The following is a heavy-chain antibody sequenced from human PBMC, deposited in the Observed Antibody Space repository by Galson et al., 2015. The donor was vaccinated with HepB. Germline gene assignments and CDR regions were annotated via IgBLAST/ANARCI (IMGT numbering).Heavy chain of an antibody. D-gene: IGHD2-2*01. CDR2: INPNSGGT. J-gene: IGHJ5*02. CDR3: ARRPITSRYCSSTSCPGWFDP. Sequence: SVKVSCKASGYTFTGYYMHWVRQAPGQGLEWMGWINPNSGGTNYAQKFQGRVTMTRDTSISTAYMELSRLRSDDTAVYYCARRPITSRYCSSTSCPGWFDPWGQGTLVTVSS. V-gene: IGHV1-2*02. CDR1: GYTFTGYY.